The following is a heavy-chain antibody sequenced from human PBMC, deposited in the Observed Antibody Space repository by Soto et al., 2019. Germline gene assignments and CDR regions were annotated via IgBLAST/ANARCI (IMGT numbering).Heavy chain of an antibody. V-gene: IGHV4-59*01. CDR3: ARAEDLGYCISTSGHNYSYGPDV. D-gene: IGHD2-2*02. CDR1: GGSISSYY. J-gene: IGHJ6*02. CDR2: IYYSGST. Sequence: SETLSLTCTVSGGSISSYYWSWIRQPPGKGLEWIGYIYYSGSTNYNPSLKSRVTISVDTSKNQFSLKLSSVTAADTAVYYCARAEDLGYCISTSGHNYSYGPDVWDQRTMVTV.